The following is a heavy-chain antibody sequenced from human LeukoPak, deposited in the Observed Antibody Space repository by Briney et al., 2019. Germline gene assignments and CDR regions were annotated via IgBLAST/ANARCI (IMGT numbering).Heavy chain of an antibody. V-gene: IGHV3-30*18. CDR2: ISYDGSNK. Sequence: PGGSLRLSCAASGFTFSSYGMHWVRQAPGKGLEWVAVISYDGSNKYYADSVKGLFTISRDNSKNTLYLQMNSLRAEDTAVYYCAKGLYGSGSYPLYFDYWRQGTLVSDSS. D-gene: IGHD3-10*01. CDR1: GFTFSSYG. J-gene: IGHJ4*02. CDR3: AKGLYGSGSYPLYFDY.